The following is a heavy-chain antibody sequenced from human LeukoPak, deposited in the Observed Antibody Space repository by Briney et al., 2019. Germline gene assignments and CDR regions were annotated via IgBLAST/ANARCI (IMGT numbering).Heavy chain of an antibody. Sequence: SVKVSCKASGFTFTSSAVQWVRQARGQRLEWIGWIVVGSGNTNYAQKFQERVTVTRDMSTSTAYMELSSLRSEDTAVYYCARAGGEYYYDSSGYLDYWGQGTLVTVSS. D-gene: IGHD3-22*01. CDR2: IVVGSGNT. V-gene: IGHV1-58*01. CDR3: ARAGGEYYYDSSGYLDY. J-gene: IGHJ4*02. CDR1: GFTFTSSA.